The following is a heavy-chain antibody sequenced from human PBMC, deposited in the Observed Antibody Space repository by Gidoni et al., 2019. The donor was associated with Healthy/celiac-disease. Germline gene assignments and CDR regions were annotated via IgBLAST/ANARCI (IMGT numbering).Heavy chain of an antibody. D-gene: IGHD3-3*01. J-gene: IGHJ6*03. CDR3: ARLLRVRFLEWLLRASYYYMDV. Sequence: EVQLVESGGGLAQPGGSLRLSCAASGFTFSSYWMSWVRQAPGKGLEWVANIKQDGSEKYYVDSVKGRFTISRDNAKNSLYLQMNSLRAEDTAVYYCARLLRVRFLEWLLRASYYYMDVWGKGTTVTVSS. CDR2: IKQDGSEK. CDR1: GFTFSSYW. V-gene: IGHV3-7*03.